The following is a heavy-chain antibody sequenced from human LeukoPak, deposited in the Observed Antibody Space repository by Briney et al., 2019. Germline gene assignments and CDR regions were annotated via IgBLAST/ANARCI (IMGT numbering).Heavy chain of an antibody. D-gene: IGHD3-22*01. CDR3: ARDYRDSSYYYDSSGYRGVYYYYYYMDV. V-gene: IGHV4-59*12. J-gene: IGHJ6*03. CDR2: KDYSGST. CDR1: GGSISYYY. Sequence: SETLSLTCTVSGGSISYYYWSWIRQPPGKGLEWIGYKDYSGSTNYNRSLKSRVTISVDTSKNQFSLKLSSVTAADTAVYYCARDYRDSSYYYDSSGYRGVYYYYYYMDVWGKGTTVTVSS.